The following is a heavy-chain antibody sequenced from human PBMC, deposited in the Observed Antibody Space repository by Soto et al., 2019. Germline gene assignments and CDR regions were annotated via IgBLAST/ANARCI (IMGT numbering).Heavy chain of an antibody. V-gene: IGHV3-23*01. CDR2: ISGSGGST. D-gene: IGHD2-15*01. CDR3: AKGDCSGGSCYVGRV. Sequence: EVQLLESGGGLVQPGGSLRLSCAASGFTFSSYAMSWVRQAPGKGLEWVSAISGSGGSTYYADSVKGRFTISRDNSKNTLHLQTNSLRAEYTAVYYCAKGDCSGGSCYVGRVWGQGTLVTVSS. CDR1: GFTFSSYA. J-gene: IGHJ4*02.